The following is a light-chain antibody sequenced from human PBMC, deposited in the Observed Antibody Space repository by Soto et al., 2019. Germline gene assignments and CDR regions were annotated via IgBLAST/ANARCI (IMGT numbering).Light chain of an antibody. CDR2: VAS. V-gene: IGKV3-15*01. CDR1: QSVSSN. Sequence: IVMTQSPATLSVSPWERVTLSFRASQSVSSNVAWYQQKPGQAPRLLIYVASTRATGIPARFSGSGSGTEFTLTISSLQSEDSAVYYCQQYNNWPSWMFGQGTKVDIK. J-gene: IGKJ1*01. CDR3: QQYNNWPSWM.